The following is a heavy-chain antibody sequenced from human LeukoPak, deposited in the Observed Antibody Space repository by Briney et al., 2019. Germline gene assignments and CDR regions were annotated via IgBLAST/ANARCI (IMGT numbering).Heavy chain of an antibody. CDR2: ISSSSYNI. V-gene: IGHV3-48*02. CDR1: GFTFSSYA. D-gene: IGHD3-10*01. CDR3: ATGFGELYD. J-gene: IGHJ4*02. Sequence: GGSLRLSCAASGFTFSSYAMNWVRQAPGKGLEWISYISSSSYNIYYADSVKGRFTISRDNANNSLYLEMNSLRDEDTAVYYCATGFGELYDWGQGTLVTVSS.